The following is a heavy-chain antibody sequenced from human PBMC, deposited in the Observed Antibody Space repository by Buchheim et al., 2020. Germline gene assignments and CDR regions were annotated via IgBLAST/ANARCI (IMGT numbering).Heavy chain of an antibody. V-gene: IGHV4-61*01. D-gene: IGHD3-3*01. CDR1: GGSVSSGSYY. CDR2: IYYSGST. J-gene: IGHJ6*03. CDR3: ARGSYDFWSGYYAYYYYYYMDV. Sequence: QVQLQESGPGLVKPSETLSLTCTVSGGSVSSGSYYWSWIRQPPGKGLEWIGYIYYSGSTNYNPSLTSRVTISVDTSKNQFSLKLSSVTAADTAVYYCARGSYDFWSGYYAYYYYYYMDVWGKGTT.